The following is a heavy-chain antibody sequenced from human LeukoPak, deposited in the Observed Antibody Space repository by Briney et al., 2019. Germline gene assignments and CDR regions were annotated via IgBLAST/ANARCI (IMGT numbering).Heavy chain of an antibody. CDR3: AREIGDGFGELGDY. CDR2: IYYTGTT. D-gene: IGHD3-10*01. CDR1: GGSISSYY. V-gene: IGHV4-59*12. J-gene: IGHJ4*02. Sequence: PSETLSLTCTVSGGSISSYYWSWIRQPPGKGLEWIAYIYYTGTTNYNPSLKSRVTISVDTSKNQFSLKLSSVTAADTAVYYCAREIGDGFGELGDYWGQGTLVTVSS.